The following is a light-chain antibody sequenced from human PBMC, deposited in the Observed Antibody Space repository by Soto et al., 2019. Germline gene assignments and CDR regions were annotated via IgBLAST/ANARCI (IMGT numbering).Light chain of an antibody. V-gene: IGKV1-12*01. J-gene: IGKJ1*01. CDR2: AAS. CDR3: QQYGSSPWT. CDR1: QDISSW. Sequence: DIPITHSPSSLSASVGDSVTIPCRASQDISSWLAWYQQKPGKAPNLMIYAASSLQSGVPSRFSGSGSGTDFTLTISRLEPEDFAVYYCQQYGSSPWTLGQGTKVDI.